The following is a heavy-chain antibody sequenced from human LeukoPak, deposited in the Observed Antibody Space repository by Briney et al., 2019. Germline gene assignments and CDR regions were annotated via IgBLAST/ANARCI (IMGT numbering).Heavy chain of an antibody. CDR1: GFTFSSYS. Sequence: GGSLRLSCAASGFTFSSYSMNWVRQAPGKGLEWVSAISGSGVSTYYADSVKGRFTISRDYSKNTLYLQMDSLRAEDTAVYYCAKDLYCSSNSCYLFDYWGQGTLVTVSS. CDR2: ISGSGVST. CDR3: AKDLYCSSNSCYLFDY. V-gene: IGHV3-23*01. D-gene: IGHD2-2*01. J-gene: IGHJ4*02.